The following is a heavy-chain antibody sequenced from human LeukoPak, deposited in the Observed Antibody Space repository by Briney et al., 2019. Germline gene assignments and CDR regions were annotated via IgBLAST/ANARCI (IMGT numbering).Heavy chain of an antibody. J-gene: IGHJ3*02. Sequence: SQTLSLTCTVSGGSISSGDYYWSWIRQPPGKGLEWIGYIYYSGSTYYNPSLKSRVTISVDTSKNQFSLKLTSVTAADTAVYYCARLENTAMVTGAFDIWGQGTMVTVSS. V-gene: IGHV4-30-4*08. D-gene: IGHD5-18*01. CDR2: IYYSGST. CDR1: GGSISSGDYY. CDR3: ARLENTAMVTGAFDI.